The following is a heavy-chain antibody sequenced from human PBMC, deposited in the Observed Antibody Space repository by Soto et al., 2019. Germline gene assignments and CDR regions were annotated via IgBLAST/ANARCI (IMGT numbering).Heavy chain of an antibody. CDR3: TTALLGYCSGGSCYYGDI. Sequence: PGGSLRLSCAASGFTFSNAWMNWVRQAPGKGLEWVGRIKSKTDGGTTDYAAPVKSRFTISRDDSKNTQYLQMNSLKNKDKTEYYFTTALLGYCSGGSCYYGDIWGQGTMVTVSS. V-gene: IGHV3-15*07. J-gene: IGHJ3*02. CDR1: GFTFSNAW. CDR2: IKSKTDGGTT. D-gene: IGHD2-15*01.